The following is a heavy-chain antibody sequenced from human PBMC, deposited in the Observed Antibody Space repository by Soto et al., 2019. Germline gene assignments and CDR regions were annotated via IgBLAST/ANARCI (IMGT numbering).Heavy chain of an antibody. V-gene: IGHV3-74*01. Sequence: EVRLVESEGGLVQPGGSLSLSCAASGFTFSYYWMHWVRQAPGQGLLWVSRIHSDGSSTTYADSVKGRFTISRDNAKNTVALQRNGLRVEDTGVYFCARGDRGAFDLWGQGTMVTVSS. D-gene: IGHD2-21*02. J-gene: IGHJ3*01. CDR1: GFTFSYYW. CDR2: IHSDGSST. CDR3: ARGDRGAFDL.